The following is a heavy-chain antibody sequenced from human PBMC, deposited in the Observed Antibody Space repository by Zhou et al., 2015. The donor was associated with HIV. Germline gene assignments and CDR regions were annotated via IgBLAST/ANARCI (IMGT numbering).Heavy chain of an antibody. CDR1: GYTFANYP. J-gene: IGHJ4*02. CDR3: ARVVPGTTGXDY. CDR2: ITTDNGNT. Sequence: QFHLVQSGAEVKEPGASVKVSCEASGYTFANYPLTWVRQAPGQGLEWMGWITTDNGNTNYAQRLQGRVTMTTDTSTSTAYMELRNLRSDDTAIYYCARVVPGTTGXDYWGQGTLVTVST. V-gene: IGHV1-18*01. D-gene: IGHD1-1*01.